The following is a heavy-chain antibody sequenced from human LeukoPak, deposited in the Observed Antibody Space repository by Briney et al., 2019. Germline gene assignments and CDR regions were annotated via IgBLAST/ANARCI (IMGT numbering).Heavy chain of an antibody. D-gene: IGHD1-20*01. J-gene: IGHJ5*02. CDR1: GGTFSSYA. V-gene: IGHV1-69*05. CDR2: IIPIFGTA. CDR3: AREGNWNALGGFWFDP. Sequence: SVKVSCKASGGTFSSYAISWVRQAPGQGLEWMGGIIPIFGTANYAQKFQGRDTITTDESTSTAYMELSSLRSEDTAVYYCAREGNWNALGGFWFDPWGQGTLVTVSS.